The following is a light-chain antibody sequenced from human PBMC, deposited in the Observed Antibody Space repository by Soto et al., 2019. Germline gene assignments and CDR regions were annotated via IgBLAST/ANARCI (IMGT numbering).Light chain of an antibody. CDR1: KSISSR. CDR3: QQYDSYSWT. J-gene: IGKJ1*01. Sequence: DIQMTQSPSTLSASVGDRVTITCRASKSISSRLAGYQQKPGKVPKLLIYKASSLESGVPSRFSGSGSGTEFTLTISSLQPDDFATYYCQQYDSYSWTFGQGTKVEI. V-gene: IGKV1-5*03. CDR2: KAS.